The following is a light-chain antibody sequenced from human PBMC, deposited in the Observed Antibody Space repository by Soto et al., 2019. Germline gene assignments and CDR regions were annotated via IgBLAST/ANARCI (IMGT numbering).Light chain of an antibody. CDR1: QSVTSTY. V-gene: IGKV3-20*01. CDR2: GAS. J-gene: IGKJ2*01. Sequence: EIVLTQSPGTLSLSPGEGVTFSCRASQSVTSTYLAWYQQKPGQAPRLLIYGASSRATGIPDRFSGSGSGTDFTLTISRLEPEDFAVYYCQLYDNSLYTFGQGTKLEIK. CDR3: QLYDNSLYT.